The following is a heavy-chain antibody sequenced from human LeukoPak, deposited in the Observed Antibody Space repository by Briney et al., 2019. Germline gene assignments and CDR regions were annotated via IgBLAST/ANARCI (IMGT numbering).Heavy chain of an antibody. D-gene: IGHD3-22*01. J-gene: IGHJ5*02. CDR3: ARFKGGYYYDSSGYYWFDP. CDR2: ISWNSGKT. V-gene: IGHV3-9*01. Sequence: PGGSLRLSCAASGFTFDDYAMHWVRQAPGKGLEWVSGISWNSGKTAYADSVKGRFTISRDNAKNSLYLQMNSLRAEDTAVYYCARFKGGYYYDSSGYYWFDPWGQGTLVTVSS. CDR1: GFTFDDYA.